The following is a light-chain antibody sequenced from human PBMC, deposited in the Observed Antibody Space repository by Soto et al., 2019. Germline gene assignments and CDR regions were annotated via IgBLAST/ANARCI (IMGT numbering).Light chain of an antibody. V-gene: IGLV2-14*01. CDR3: CSYTSSTTYV. Sequence: QSALTQPASVSGSPGQSITISCTGTASDVGGYNYVSWYQQHPGKAPKLMIHAVSNRPSGISSRFSGSKSGNTASLTISGLQSEDEADYFCCSYTSSTTYVFGTGTKVTVL. J-gene: IGLJ1*01. CDR2: AVS. CDR1: ASDVGGYNY.